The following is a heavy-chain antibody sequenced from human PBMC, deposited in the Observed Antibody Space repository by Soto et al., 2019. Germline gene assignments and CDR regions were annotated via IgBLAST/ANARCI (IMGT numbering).Heavy chain of an antibody. J-gene: IGHJ4*02. CDR2: IYHSGST. V-gene: IGHV4-38-2*01. CDR3: TRGRLLCFGECDQFAY. D-gene: IGHD3-10*01. Sequence: SETLSLTCAVSGYSISSGYYCGWLRQPPGKGLEWIGSIYHSGSTYYNPSLKSRVTISVDTSKNQFSLKLSSVTAADTAVYYCTRGRLLCFGECDQFAYWGQGSLVLVSA. CDR1: GYSISSGYY.